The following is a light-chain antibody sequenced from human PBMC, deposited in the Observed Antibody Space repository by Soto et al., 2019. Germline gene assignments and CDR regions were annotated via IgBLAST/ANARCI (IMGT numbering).Light chain of an antibody. Sequence: QSVLTQPPSVSGAPGQRVTISCTGSSSNIGAHYDVHWYQQLPGTAPKLLIYVDDERPSGVPDRFSGSKSGTSASLAISGLQSEDEADFYCAAWDDSLNGFVFGTGTKLTVL. CDR1: SSNIGAHYD. CDR3: AAWDDSLNGFV. J-gene: IGLJ1*01. V-gene: IGLV1-40*01. CDR2: VDD.